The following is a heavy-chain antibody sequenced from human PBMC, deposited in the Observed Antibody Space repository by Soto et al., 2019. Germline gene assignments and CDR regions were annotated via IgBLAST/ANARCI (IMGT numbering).Heavy chain of an antibody. J-gene: IGHJ6*03. CDR3: ASLRSEGYYYYYMDV. CDR2: IYYSGST. CDR1: GGSISSSSYY. Sequence: NPSETLSLTCTVSGGSISSSSYYWGWIRQPPGKGLEWIGSIYYSGSTYYNPSLKSRVTISVDTSKNQFSLKLSSVTAADTAVYYCASLRSEGYYYYYMDVWGKGTTVTVSS. V-gene: IGHV4-39*01.